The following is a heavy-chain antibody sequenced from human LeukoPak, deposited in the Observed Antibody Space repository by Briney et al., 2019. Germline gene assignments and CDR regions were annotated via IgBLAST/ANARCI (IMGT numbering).Heavy chain of an antibody. D-gene: IGHD4-17*01. J-gene: IGHJ5*01. CDR3: AKGRIYTVTKDNWFDS. V-gene: IGHV3-30*02. CDR2: MRLDGRNK. CDR1: GFTFSNYG. Sequence: GGSLRLSCAASGFTFSNYGMHWVRQAPGKGLEWVALMRLDGRNKYYADSVKGRFTISRDNSKNTLYLQMNSLRVEDTAVYYCAKGRIYTVTKDNWFDSWGQGTLVTVSS.